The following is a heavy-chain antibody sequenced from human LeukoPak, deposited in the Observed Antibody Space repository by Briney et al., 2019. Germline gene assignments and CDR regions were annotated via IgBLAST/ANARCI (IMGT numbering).Heavy chain of an antibody. J-gene: IGHJ5*02. CDR2: ISAYNGNT. V-gene: IGHV1-18*01. CDR1: GYTFTSYG. D-gene: IGHD6-13*01. CDR3: ARVAYSSSWYGWFDP. Sequence: ASVKVSCKASGYTFTSYGISWVRQAPGQGLEWMGWISAYNGNTNYAQKLQGRVTMTTDTSTSTAYMELRSLRPDDTAVYYCARVAYSSSWYGWFDPWGQGTLVTVSS.